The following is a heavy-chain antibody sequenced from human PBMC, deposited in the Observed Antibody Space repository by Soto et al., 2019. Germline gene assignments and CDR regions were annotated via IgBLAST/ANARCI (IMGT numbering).Heavy chain of an antibody. CDR2: VHLRGST. CDR1: GGSISSNSYF. J-gene: IGHJ5*02. Sequence: SETLSLTCSVSGGSISSNSYFWDWIRQSPGKGLEWLGSVHLRGSTYHTPSLKSRVTRSVDTSKTQFSLKLSSVTAADRAVYYCARRGPNNSYGYDHRLDPWGQGTLVTVSS. D-gene: IGHD5-18*01. V-gene: IGHV4-39*01. CDR3: ARRGPNNSYGYDHRLDP.